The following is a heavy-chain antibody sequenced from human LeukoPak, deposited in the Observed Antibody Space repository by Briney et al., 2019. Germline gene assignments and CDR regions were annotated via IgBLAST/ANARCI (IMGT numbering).Heavy chain of an antibody. CDR2: IYYSGST. Sequence: SETLSLTCTVDSISTNGYYWSWIRQPPGKGLEWIGFIYYSGSTNYNPSLKSRVTISVDTSKNQFSLKLSSVTAADTAVYYCARVIEGGYSYGSYYYYMDVWGKGTTVTISS. CDR3: ARVIEGGYSYGSYYYYMDV. D-gene: IGHD5-18*01. J-gene: IGHJ6*03. V-gene: IGHV4-61*08. CDR1: SISTNGYY.